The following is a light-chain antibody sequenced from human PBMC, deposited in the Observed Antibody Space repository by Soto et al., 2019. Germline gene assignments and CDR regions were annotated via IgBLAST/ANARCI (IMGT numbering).Light chain of an antibody. CDR2: DVS. V-gene: IGLV2-14*01. CDR1: STDVAGYNY. CDR3: CSYTTGNTRQIV. J-gene: IGLJ1*01. Sequence: QSVLTQPASVSGSPGGSITISCTGTSTDVAGYNYVSWYQQHPGKAPTFMIYDVSNRPSGVSNRFSGSKSGNTASLTISGLQAEDEADYSCCSYTTGNTRQIVFGTGTKVTVL.